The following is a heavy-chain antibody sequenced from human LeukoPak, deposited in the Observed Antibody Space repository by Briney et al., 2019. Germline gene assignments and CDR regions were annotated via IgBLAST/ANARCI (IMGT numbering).Heavy chain of an antibody. CDR3: ARHYYDSSGYYLSEPFDY. CDR1: GYTFTGYY. Sequence: ASVKVSCKASGYTFTGYYMHWVRQAPGQGLEWMGWINPNSGGTNYAQKFQGRVTMTRDTSISTAYMELSRLGSDDTAVYYCARHYYDSSGYYLSEPFDYWGQGTLVTVSS. CDR2: INPNSGGT. D-gene: IGHD3-22*01. J-gene: IGHJ4*02. V-gene: IGHV1-2*02.